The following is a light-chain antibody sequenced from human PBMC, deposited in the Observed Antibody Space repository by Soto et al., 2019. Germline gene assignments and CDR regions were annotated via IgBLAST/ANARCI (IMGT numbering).Light chain of an antibody. J-gene: IGLJ1*01. CDR2: EVN. CDR1: SSDVGDYNY. V-gene: IGLV2-8*01. CDR3: NSYAASNNVCPNV. Sequence: QSALTQPPSASGSPGQSVTISCTGTSSDVGDYNYVSWYQHHPGKAPKLMIYEVNKRPSGVPDRFSGSKSGNTASLTVSGLQAEDAAAYYCNSYAASNNVCPNVFGTGTKVTVL.